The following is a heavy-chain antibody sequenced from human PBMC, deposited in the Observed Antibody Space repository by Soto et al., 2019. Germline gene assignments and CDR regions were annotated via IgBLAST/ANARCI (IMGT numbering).Heavy chain of an antibody. CDR2: IVPIYRTA. D-gene: IGHD6-13*01. V-gene: IGHV1-69*13. J-gene: IGHJ4*02. Sequence: ASVKVSCKASGGTFSSYRINWVRQDPGQGLEWVGGIVPIYRTADYAQKFQGRVTITADESARTAYLEVRSLKSQDTAVYYCARDSGAKLSSSWGQGTLVTVSS. CDR3: ARDSGAKLSSS. CDR1: GGTFSSYR.